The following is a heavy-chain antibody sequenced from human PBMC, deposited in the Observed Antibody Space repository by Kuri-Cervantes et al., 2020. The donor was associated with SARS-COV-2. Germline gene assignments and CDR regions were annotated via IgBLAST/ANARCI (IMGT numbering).Heavy chain of an antibody. CDR2: IYYSGST. Sequence: GSLRLSCAVSGGSISSHYWSWIRQPPGKGLEWIGYIYYSGSTYYNPSLKSRVTISVDTSKNQFSLKLSSVTAADTAVYYCARQGGYSSRYFDYWGQGTLVTVSS. V-gene: IGHV4-59*08. CDR1: GGSISSHY. J-gene: IGHJ4*02. D-gene: IGHD6-13*01. CDR3: ARQGGYSSRYFDY.